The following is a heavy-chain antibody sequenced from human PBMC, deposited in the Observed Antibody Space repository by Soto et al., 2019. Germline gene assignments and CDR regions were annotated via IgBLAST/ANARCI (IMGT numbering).Heavy chain of an antibody. CDR3: AKDRDTDIYDILTGYYIDY. V-gene: IGHV3-23*01. CDR2: ISGSGGST. CDR1: GFTFSSYA. J-gene: IGHJ4*02. Sequence: GGSLRLSCAASGFTFSSYAMSWVRQAPGKGLEWVSAISGSGGSTYYADSVKGRFTISRDNSKNTLYLQMNSLRAEDTAVYYCAKDRDTDIYDILTGYYIDYWGQGTLVTVSS. D-gene: IGHD3-9*01.